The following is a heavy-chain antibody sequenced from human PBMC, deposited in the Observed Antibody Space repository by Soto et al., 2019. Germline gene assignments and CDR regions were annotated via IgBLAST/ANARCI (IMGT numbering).Heavy chain of an antibody. Sequence: QVQLVQSGAEVTEPGASVKVSCKASGYTFISYGVSWVRQAPGQGLEWMGWISGNTGKTNYAQNLQGRVTMPTDTSTSPAYMELRSLRSDDKAVYYCARDWNFSNTRCQNCFDPWGQGTLVTVSS. J-gene: IGHJ5*02. V-gene: IGHV1-18*01. CDR3: ARDWNFSNTRCQNCFDP. CDR2: ISGNTGKT. CDR1: GYTFISYG. D-gene: IGHD2-2*01.